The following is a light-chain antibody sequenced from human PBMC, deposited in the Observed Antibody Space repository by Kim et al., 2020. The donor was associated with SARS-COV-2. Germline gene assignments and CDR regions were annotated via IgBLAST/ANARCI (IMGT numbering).Light chain of an antibody. Sequence: QSALTQPPSASGSPGQSVTISCTGTSSDVAGYNYVSWYKQRPGKAPKLMIYEVSKRPSGVPDRFSGSKSGNTASLTVSGLQAEDEGDYYCSSYAGSNNFIWVFGGGTQMTVL. V-gene: IGLV2-8*01. CDR3: SSYAGSNNFIWV. CDR1: SSDVAGYNY. J-gene: IGLJ3*02. CDR2: EVS.